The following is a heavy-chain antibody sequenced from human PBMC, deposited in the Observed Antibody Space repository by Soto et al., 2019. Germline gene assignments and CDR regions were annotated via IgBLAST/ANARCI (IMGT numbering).Heavy chain of an antibody. Sequence: PGGSLRLSCAASGFTFSSYAMSWVRQAPGKGLEWVSAISGSGGSTYYADSVKGRFTISRDNSKNTLYLQMNSLRAEDTAVYYCAKDTELEPYPPHLDYWGQGTLVTSPQ. CDR2: ISGSGGST. J-gene: IGHJ4*02. D-gene: IGHD1-1*01. V-gene: IGHV3-23*01. CDR1: GFTFSSYA. CDR3: AKDTELEPYPPHLDY.